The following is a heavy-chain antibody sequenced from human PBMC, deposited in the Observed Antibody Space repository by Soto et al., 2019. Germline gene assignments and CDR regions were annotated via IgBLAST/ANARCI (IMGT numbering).Heavy chain of an antibody. CDR3: EGGFTY. CDR2: MKPDGSEK. J-gene: IGHJ4*02. V-gene: IGHV3-7*05. D-gene: IGHD3-3*01. CDR1: GISLGTYW. Sequence: DVQLVESGGGLVQPGGSLRLSCAASGISLGTYWMSWVRQAPGKGLEWVANMKPDGSEKYYADSVRGRFTISRDNAKNSLYLEMNSLKAEDTAVYYCEGGFTYWGQGTLVTVSP.